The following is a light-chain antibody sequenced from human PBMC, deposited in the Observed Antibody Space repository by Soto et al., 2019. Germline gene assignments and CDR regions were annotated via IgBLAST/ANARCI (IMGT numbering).Light chain of an antibody. CDR3: QSYDSSLSGYV. J-gene: IGLJ1*01. V-gene: IGLV1-40*01. Sequence: QSVLTQPPSVSGAPGQRVTIPCTGSSSNIGAGYDVHWYQLLPGTAPKLLIYRNINRPSGVPDRFSGSKSGTSASLAITGLQAEDEADYYCQSYDSSLSGYVFGTGTKVTVL. CDR1: SSNIGAGYD. CDR2: RNI.